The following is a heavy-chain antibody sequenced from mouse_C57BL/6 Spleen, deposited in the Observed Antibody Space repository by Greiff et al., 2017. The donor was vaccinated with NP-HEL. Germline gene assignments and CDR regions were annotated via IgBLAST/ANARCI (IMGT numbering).Heavy chain of an antibody. D-gene: IGHD1-1*01. Sequence: VQLQQSGAELMKPGASVKLSCKATGYTFTGYWIEWVKQRPGHGLEWIGEILPGSGSTNYNEKFKGKATFTADTSSNTAYMQLSSLTTEDSAIYYWSRPLSTVVATRYAMDYWGQGTSVTVSS. V-gene: IGHV1-9*01. CDR1: GYTFTGYW. CDR2: ILPGSGST. J-gene: IGHJ4*01. CDR3: SRPLSTVVATRYAMDY.